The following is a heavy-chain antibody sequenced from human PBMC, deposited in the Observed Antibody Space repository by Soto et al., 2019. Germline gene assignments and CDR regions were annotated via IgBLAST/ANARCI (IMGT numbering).Heavy chain of an antibody. D-gene: IGHD3-16*01. V-gene: IGHV1-69*13. CDR3: ARTAPMDAGDKYYYDF. CDR1: GGTFSTFG. CDR2: IVPFFGTA. J-gene: IGHJ4*02. Sequence: SVKVSCKTSGGTFSTFGISWVRQAPGQGLEWMGGIVPFFGTAEYSQKFEDRITITADESTDTVYMDLRSLTSEDTAIYYCARTAPMDAGDKYYYDFWGQGALVTVSS.